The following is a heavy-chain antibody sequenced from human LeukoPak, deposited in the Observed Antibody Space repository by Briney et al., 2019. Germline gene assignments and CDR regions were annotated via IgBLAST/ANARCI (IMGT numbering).Heavy chain of an antibody. CDR3: ARESVIDYYDSSGYEYFDY. V-gene: IGHV3-7*01. CDR2: IKQDGSEK. J-gene: IGHJ4*02. D-gene: IGHD3-22*01. CDR1: GFTFSSYW. Sequence: GGSLRLSCAASGFTFSSYWMSWVRQAPGKGLEWVANIKQDGSEKYYVDSVKGRFTISRDNAKNSLYLQMNSLRAGDTAVYYCARESVIDYYDSSGYEYFDYWGQGTLVTVSS.